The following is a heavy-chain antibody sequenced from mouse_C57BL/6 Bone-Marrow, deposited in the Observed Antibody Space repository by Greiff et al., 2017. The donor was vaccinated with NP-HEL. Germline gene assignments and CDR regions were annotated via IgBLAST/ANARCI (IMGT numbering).Heavy chain of an antibody. CDR3: AKYAMDY. J-gene: IGHJ4*01. CDR1: GYSITSGYY. Sequence: EVQLQESGPGLVKPSQSLSLTCSVTGYSITSGYYWNWIRQLPGNKLEWMGYISYDGSNNYNPTLKNLISITRDTSKNQFFMKLISVTTEDTATYYCAKYAMDYWGQGTSVTVSS. CDR2: ISYDGSN. V-gene: IGHV3-6*01.